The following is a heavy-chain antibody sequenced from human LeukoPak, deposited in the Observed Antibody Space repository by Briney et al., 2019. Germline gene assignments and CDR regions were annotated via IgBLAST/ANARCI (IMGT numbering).Heavy chain of an antibody. CDR2: ISGSGDST. CDR3: AKGSYYDSSGSFYFDY. CDR1: GFTFSSYA. J-gene: IGHJ4*02. D-gene: IGHD3-22*01. V-gene: IGHV3-23*01. Sequence: PGGSLRLSCAASGFTFSSYAMSWVRQAPGKGLEWVSGISGSGDSTYYADSVKGRFTISRDNSKNTLYVQVNSLGTEDTAAYYCAKGSYYDSSGSFYFDYWGQGTLVTASS.